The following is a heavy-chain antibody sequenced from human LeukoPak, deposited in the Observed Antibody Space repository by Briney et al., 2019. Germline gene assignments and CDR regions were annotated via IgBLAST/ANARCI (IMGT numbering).Heavy chain of an antibody. Sequence: GGSLRLSCAASGFTFSSYGMHWVRQAPGKGLEWMAFVRYDGITKYYTESLKGRFAISRDNSKNTVYLQMNTLRPEDTAIYYCAKDFRGYMDVWGKGTTVTVSS. CDR1: GFTFSSYG. CDR3: AKDFRGYMDV. CDR2: VRYDGITK. V-gene: IGHV3-30*02. J-gene: IGHJ6*03.